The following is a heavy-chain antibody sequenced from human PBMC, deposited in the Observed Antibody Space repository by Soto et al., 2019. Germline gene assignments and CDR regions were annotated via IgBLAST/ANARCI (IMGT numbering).Heavy chain of an antibody. J-gene: IGHJ6*02. CDR2: IYYSGST. CDR3: ARENWNDPGYYGMDV. Sequence: SETLSLTCTVSGGSISSGGYYWSWIRQHPGKGLEWIGYIYYSGSTYYNPSLKSRVTISLDTSKNQFSLKLSSVTAADTAVYYCARENWNDPGYYGMDVWGQGTTVTVS. V-gene: IGHV4-31*03. CDR1: GGSISSGGYY. D-gene: IGHD1-1*01.